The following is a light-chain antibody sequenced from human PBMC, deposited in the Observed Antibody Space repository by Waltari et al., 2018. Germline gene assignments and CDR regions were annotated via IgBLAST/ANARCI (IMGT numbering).Light chain of an antibody. J-gene: IGKJ2*01. V-gene: IGKV1-5*01. CDR2: GVP. CDR3: QQYHDYSDT. Sequence: DIQMTQSPSTLSASVGDRVTITCRASQRINRWLAWYQQKPGKAPKLLIYGVPSLESGVPSRFSGSGSGTEFTLTINSLQPDDFATYYCQQYHDYSDTFGQGTKLEIK. CDR1: QRINRW.